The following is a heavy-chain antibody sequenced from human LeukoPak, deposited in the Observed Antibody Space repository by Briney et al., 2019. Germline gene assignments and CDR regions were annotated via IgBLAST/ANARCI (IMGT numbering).Heavy chain of an antibody. Sequence: GGSLRLSCAASRFTFSNYAMSWVRQAPGQGLERVSTMSGSGGSTYYADSVKGRFTISRDNSKNTLHLQMNSLRAEDTAVYYCAKSAYYDSSGFYREYYFDYWGQGTLVTVSS. V-gene: IGHV3-23*01. CDR1: RFTFSNYA. J-gene: IGHJ4*02. CDR3: AKSAYYDSSGFYREYYFDY. CDR2: MSGSGGST. D-gene: IGHD3-22*01.